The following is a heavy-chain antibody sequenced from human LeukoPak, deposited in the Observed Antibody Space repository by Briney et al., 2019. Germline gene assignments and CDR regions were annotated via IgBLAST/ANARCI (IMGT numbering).Heavy chain of an antibody. D-gene: IGHD3-22*01. J-gene: IGHJ1*01. Sequence: SETLSLTCSVSGDSVSRSDSYWDWIRQPPGKGLEWIGTIYYSGRTYYSPSLKSRVTMSVDPSNNQFSLNLRSVTAADTAPYYCARRRYYDGSGYLEWGQGTLFSVSS. CDR2: IYYSGRT. CDR3: ARRRYYDGSGYLE. V-gene: IGHV4-39*01. CDR1: GDSVSRSDSY.